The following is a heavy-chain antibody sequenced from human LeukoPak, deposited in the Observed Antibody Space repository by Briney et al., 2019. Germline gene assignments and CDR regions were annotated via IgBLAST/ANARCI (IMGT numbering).Heavy chain of an antibody. D-gene: IGHD2-2*01. CDR1: GGSISSSSYY. J-gene: IGHJ3*02. V-gene: IGHV4-39*02. Sequence: TPSETLSLTCTVSGGSISSSSYYWGWIRQPPGKGLEWIGSIYYSGSTYYNPSLKSRVTISVDTSKNQFSLKLSSVTAADTAVFYCAREASSSSGPFDIWGQGTMVTVSP. CDR3: AREASSSSGPFDI. CDR2: IYYSGST.